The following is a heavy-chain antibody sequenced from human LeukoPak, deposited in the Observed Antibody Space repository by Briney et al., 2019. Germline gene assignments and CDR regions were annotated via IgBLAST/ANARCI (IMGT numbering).Heavy chain of an antibody. J-gene: IGHJ4*02. Sequence: GGSLRLSCAASGFTFRSYSMNWLRQAPGKGLEWVATIKQGGSDKFYVDSVKGRFTISGDNARNSLYLQINSLRAEDTAVYYCARDPFELWGQGTLVTVSS. CDR2: IKQGGSDK. V-gene: IGHV3-7*01. D-gene: IGHD1-26*01. CDR3: ARDPFEL. CDR1: GFTFRSYS.